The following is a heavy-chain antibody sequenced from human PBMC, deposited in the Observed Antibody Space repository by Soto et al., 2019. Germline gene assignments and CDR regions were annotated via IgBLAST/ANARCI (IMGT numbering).Heavy chain of an antibody. D-gene: IGHD3-10*01. V-gene: IGHV3-53*04. Sequence: EVQLVESGGGLVQPGGSLRLSCAASGIPVSSNYMTWVRQAPGKGLEWVSVLHSGGDTYYANSVKGRFTISRDDPTNTMFLQTNRLIPEDKAVYFCSRDGLYDYACRMDGWGQGTTVTVSS. CDR2: LHSGGDT. CDR1: GIPVSSNY. CDR3: SRDGLYDYACRMDG. J-gene: IGHJ6*02.